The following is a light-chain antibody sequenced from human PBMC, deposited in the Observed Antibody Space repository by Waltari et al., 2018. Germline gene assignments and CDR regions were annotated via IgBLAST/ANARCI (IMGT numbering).Light chain of an antibody. CDR2: GKS. CDR3: NSRDSSGNHLEV. J-gene: IGLJ2*01. V-gene: IGLV3-19*01. Sequence: SSELTQDPAVSVALGQTVRITCQGDSLSRHSASWYQQKPGQAPVLVIYGKSNRLSGIPDRFSGSSSGNTASLTITGAQAEDEADYYCNSRDSSGNHLEVFGGGTKLTVL. CDR1: SLSRHS.